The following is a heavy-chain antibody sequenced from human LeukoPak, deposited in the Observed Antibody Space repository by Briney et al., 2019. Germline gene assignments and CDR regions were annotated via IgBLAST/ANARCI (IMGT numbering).Heavy chain of an antibody. Sequence: SGGSLRLSCAASGFTFSSYAMSWVRQAPGKGLEWVSLISGSGGSTYYADSVKGRFTISRDNSKNTLYLQMNSLRPDDTAVYYCAKDSKFYSMDVWGQGTTVTVS. CDR2: ISGSGGST. CDR1: GFTFSSYA. D-gene: IGHD2/OR15-2a*01. CDR3: AKDSKFYSMDV. V-gene: IGHV3-23*01. J-gene: IGHJ6*02.